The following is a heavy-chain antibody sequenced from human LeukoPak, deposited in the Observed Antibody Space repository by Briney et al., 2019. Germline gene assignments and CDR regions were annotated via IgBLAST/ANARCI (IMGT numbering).Heavy chain of an antibody. CDR3: AADSASYDILTGYLVGMDV. Sequence: SVKASCTASGFTFTSSAMQWVRQARGQRLGWIGWIVVGSGNTNYAQKFQERVTITRDLSTSTAYMELSSLRSEDTAMYYCAADSASYDILTGYLVGMDVWGKGTTVTVSS. V-gene: IGHV1-58*02. CDR1: GFTFTSSA. J-gene: IGHJ6*03. CDR2: IVVGSGNT. D-gene: IGHD3-9*01.